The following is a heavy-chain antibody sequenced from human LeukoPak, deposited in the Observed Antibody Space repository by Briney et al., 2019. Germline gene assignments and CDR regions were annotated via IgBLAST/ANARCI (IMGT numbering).Heavy chain of an antibody. CDR3: ARDRGYGNPYLDY. V-gene: IGHV1-69*05. CDR1: GGTFSSYA. Sequence: ASVKVSCKASGGTFSSYAISWVRQAPGQGLEGMGGIIPIFGTANYAQKFQGRVTITTDESTSTAYMELSSLRSEDTAVYYCARDRGYGNPYLDYWGQGTLVTVSS. CDR2: IIPIFGTA. D-gene: IGHD5-12*01. J-gene: IGHJ4*02.